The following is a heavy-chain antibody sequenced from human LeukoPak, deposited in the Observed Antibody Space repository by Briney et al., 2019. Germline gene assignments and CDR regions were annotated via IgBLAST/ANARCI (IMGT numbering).Heavy chain of an antibody. J-gene: IGHJ6*03. CDR3: AKDGYDYYYYYMDV. D-gene: IGHD1-1*01. CDR1: GFTFGSYA. V-gene: IGHV3-23*01. CDR2: ISGSGGST. Sequence: GGSLRLSCAASGFTFGSYAMNWVRQAPGKGLEWVSAISGSGGSTYYADSVKGRFTISRDNSKNTLYLQMNSLRAEDTAVYYCAKDGYDYYYYYMDVWGKGTTVTVSS.